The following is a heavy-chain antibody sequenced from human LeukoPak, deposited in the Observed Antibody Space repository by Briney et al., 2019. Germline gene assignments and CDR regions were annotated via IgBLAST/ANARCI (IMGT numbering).Heavy chain of an antibody. J-gene: IGHJ6*03. CDR1: GGSISSYY. D-gene: IGHD5-18*01. CDR2: IYYSGNT. Sequence: SETLSLTCTVSGGSISSYYWSWIRQPPGKGLEWIGYIYYSGNTNYNPSLKSRVTISVDTSKNQFSLKLSSVTAAETAVYYCAREGRYRYGYNEYHLYMDIWGKATTVTVSS. V-gene: IGHV4-59*12. CDR3: AREGRYRYGYNEYHLYMDI.